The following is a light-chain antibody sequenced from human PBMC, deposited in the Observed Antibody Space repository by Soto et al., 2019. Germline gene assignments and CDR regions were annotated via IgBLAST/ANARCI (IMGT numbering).Light chain of an antibody. V-gene: IGKV1-39*01. J-gene: IGKJ5*01. CDR3: QQSYRTPIT. CDR2: AAS. Sequence: DIQMTQSPSTLSASVGYRFAITCLASQSISTYLNWYQQKPGKAPKLLIYAASNLQSGVPPRFSGSGSGTDFTLTISSLQPEDVATYFCQQSYRTPITFGQGTQLEIK. CDR1: QSISTY.